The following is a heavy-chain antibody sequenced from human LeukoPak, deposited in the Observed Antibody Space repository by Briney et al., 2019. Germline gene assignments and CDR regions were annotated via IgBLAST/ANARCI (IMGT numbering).Heavy chain of an antibody. J-gene: IGHJ6*02. CDR3: ARSTSDYFYYYGMDV. CDR1: GFSFTSGKMC. Sequence: SGPALVKPTQTLTLTCTFSGFSFTSGKMCVSWIRQPPGRALEWLARIDWDDDRYYSTSLRTRLTISKGTSKNQVVLTMTNVEPVDTATYYCARSTSDYFYYYGMDVWGQGTTVTVSS. V-gene: IGHV2-70*11. CDR2: IDWDDDR.